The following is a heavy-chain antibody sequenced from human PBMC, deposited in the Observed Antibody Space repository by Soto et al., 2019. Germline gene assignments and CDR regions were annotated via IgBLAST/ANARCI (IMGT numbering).Heavy chain of an antibody. CDR1: GGSVSGYY. J-gene: IGHJ4*02. Sequence: QVQLQQWGAGLLKPSETLSLTCAVYGGSVSGYYWSWIRQPPGKGLEWIGEINHSGRNNYNPSLKSRVTISVDTSKNQFSLKLSSVTAADTAVYYCARVACNSCSFCYWGQGTLGTVSS. CDR2: INHSGRN. V-gene: IGHV4-34*01. D-gene: IGHD2-2*01. CDR3: ARVACNSCSFCY.